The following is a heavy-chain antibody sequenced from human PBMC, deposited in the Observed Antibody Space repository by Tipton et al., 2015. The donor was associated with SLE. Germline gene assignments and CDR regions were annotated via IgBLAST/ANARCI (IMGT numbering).Heavy chain of an antibody. V-gene: IGHV4-39*02. CDR1: GASLTTSVFY. CDR3: ARVGGAPFLEWQPFDD. CDR2: MSSSGAT. D-gene: IGHD3-3*02. J-gene: IGHJ4*02. Sequence: TLSLTCTVSGASLTTSVFYWGWIRQPPGKGLEWLGSMSSSGATHSNPSLKSRVTLSVDTSKNHFSLALISVTAADTAVYYCARVGGAPFLEWQPFDDWGQGTLVTVSS.